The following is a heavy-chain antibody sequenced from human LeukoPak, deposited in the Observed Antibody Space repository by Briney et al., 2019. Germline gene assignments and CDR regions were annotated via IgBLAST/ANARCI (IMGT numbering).Heavy chain of an antibody. Sequence: PSETLSLTCTASGGSISSYYWSWIRQPAGQGLEWIGRIYSGGSTNYNPSLKSRVTMSVDTSKNQFSLKLSSVTAADTAAYYCARESEEITMTVASWFDPWGQGILVTVSS. CDR2: IYSGGST. V-gene: IGHV4-4*07. CDR1: GGSISSYY. CDR3: ARESEEITMTVASWFDP. D-gene: IGHD1-1*01. J-gene: IGHJ5*02.